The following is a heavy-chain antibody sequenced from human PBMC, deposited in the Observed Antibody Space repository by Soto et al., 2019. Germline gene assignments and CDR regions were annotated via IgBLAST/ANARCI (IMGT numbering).Heavy chain of an antibody. CDR2: INSDGSST. D-gene: IGHD6-6*01. CDR3: ARDMSVAARRDYYYYYMDV. J-gene: IGHJ6*03. V-gene: IGHV3-74*01. CDR1: GFTFSSYW. Sequence: PGGFLRLSCAASGFTFSSYWMHWVRQAPGKGLVWVSRINSDGSSTSYADSVKGRFTISRDNAKNTLYLQMNSLRAEDTAVYYCARDMSVAARRDYYYYYMDVWGKGTTVTVSS.